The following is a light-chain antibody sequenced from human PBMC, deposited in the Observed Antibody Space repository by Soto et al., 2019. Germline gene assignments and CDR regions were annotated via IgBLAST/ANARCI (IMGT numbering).Light chain of an antibody. CDR2: DAS. J-gene: IGKJ1*01. V-gene: IGKV1-33*01. CDR3: QQYDNLPWT. Sequence: EIQMTQSPSSLSASVGDRVTITCQASQDISNSLNWYQQKPGKAPKLLISDASNLETGVTSTFSGSGIGTDFTFTISSLQPEDVATYYCQQYDNLPWTFGQGTKVEIK. CDR1: QDISNS.